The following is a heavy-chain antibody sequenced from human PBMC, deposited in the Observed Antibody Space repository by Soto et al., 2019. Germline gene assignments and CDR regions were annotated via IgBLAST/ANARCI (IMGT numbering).Heavy chain of an antibody. CDR2: IYYSGST. V-gene: IGHV4-61*01. J-gene: IGHJ5*02. CDR3: ARAPRYWFDP. D-gene: IGHD3-16*02. CDR1: GGSISSGSYY. Sequence: SETLSLTCTVSGGSISSGSYYWSWIRQPPGKGLECIGYIYYSGSTNYNPSLKSRVTISVDTSKNQFSLKLSSVTAADTAVYYCARAPRYWFDPWGQGTLVTVSS.